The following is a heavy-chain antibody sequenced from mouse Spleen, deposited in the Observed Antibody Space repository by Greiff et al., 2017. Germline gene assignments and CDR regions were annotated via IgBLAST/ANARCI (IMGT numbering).Heavy chain of an antibody. CDR2: IDPSDSYT. J-gene: IGHJ3*01. V-gene: IGHV1-59*01. CDR1: GYTFTSYW. D-gene: IGHD2-5*01. Sequence: QVQLQQPGAELVKPGASVKMSCKASGYTFTSYWMHWVKQRPGQGLEWIGVIDPSDSYTSYNQKFKGKATLTVDTSSSTAYMQLSSLTSEDSAVYYCASYSNYRAWFAYWGQGTLVTVSA. CDR3: ASYSNYRAWFAY.